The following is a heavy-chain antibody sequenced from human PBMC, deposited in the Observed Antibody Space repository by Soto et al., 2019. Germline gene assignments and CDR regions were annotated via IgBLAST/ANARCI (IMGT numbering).Heavy chain of an antibody. CDR3: AKDLVAYCSSTSCYAPDY. J-gene: IGHJ4*02. CDR1: GFTFSSYG. CDR2: ISYDGSNK. Sequence: GGSLRLSCAASGFTFSSYGMHWVRQAPGKGLEWVAVISYDGSNKYYADSVKGRFTISRDNSKNTLYLQMNSLRAEDTAVYYCAKDLVAYCSSTSCYAPDYWGQGTLVTVSS. V-gene: IGHV3-30*18. D-gene: IGHD2-2*01.